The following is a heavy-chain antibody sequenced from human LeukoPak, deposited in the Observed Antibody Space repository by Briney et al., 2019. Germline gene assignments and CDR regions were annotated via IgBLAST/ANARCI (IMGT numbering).Heavy chain of an antibody. D-gene: IGHD3-9*01. CDR2: ISGSNGNT. J-gene: IGHJ5*02. CDR1: GYTFNRYG. V-gene: IGHV1-18*01. Sequence: ASVKVSCKAFGYTFNRYGVSWVRQAPGQGLEWIGWISGSNGNTNYAQNFQGRVTMTSDSSTSTAYMELRSLRSDDTAVYYCARVSDARDYDILTGPFDPWGQGTLVTVSS. CDR3: ARVSDARDYDILTGPFDP.